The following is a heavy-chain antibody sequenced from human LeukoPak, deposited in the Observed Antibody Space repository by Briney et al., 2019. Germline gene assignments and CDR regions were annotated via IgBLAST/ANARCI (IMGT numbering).Heavy chain of an antibody. CDR1: GFTFSTYD. CDR2: ISGGGGST. D-gene: IGHD2-8*01. J-gene: IGHJ4*02. CDR3: AKDPIVLMVYAPTPPPRFDY. V-gene: IGHV3-23*01. Sequence: PGESLRLSCAASGFTFSTYDMSWVRQAPGKGLEWVSSISGGGGSTFYAGSVKGRFTISRDNAKNSLYLQMNSLRAEDTAVYYCAKDPIVLMVYAPTPPPRFDYWGQGTLVTVSS.